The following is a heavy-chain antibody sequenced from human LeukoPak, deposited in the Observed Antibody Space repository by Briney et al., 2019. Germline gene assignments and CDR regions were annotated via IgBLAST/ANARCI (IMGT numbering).Heavy chain of an antibody. Sequence: PSETLSLTCAVYGGSFSGYYWSWIRQPPGKGLEWIGEINHSGSTNYTPSLESRVTMSVDTSKNQFSLKLSSVTAADTAVYYCARKPIVGSAWYYFDYWGQGTLVTVSS. D-gene: IGHD6-13*01. V-gene: IGHV4-34*01. CDR1: GGSFSGYY. J-gene: IGHJ4*02. CDR3: ARKPIVGSAWYYFDY. CDR2: INHSGST.